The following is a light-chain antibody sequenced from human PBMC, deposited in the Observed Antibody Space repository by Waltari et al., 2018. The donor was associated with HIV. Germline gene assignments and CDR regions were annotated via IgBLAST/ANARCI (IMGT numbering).Light chain of an antibody. CDR3: QQNIHWPPYT. CDR1: QSLTAN. J-gene: IGKJ2*01. CDR2: GAS. V-gene: IGKV3-15*01. Sequence: LTQSPATLSVSPGERVTLSCRASQSLTANLAWYQQRPGQAPRLLSYGASSRATDIPARFTGSGSGTDYTLTISSVQSEDSAVYYCQQNIHWPPYTFGQGTKL.